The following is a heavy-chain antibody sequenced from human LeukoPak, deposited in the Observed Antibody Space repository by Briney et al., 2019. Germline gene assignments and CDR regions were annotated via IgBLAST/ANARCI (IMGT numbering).Heavy chain of an antibody. Sequence: EASVKVSCKASGYTFTSYDINWVRPATGQGLEWMGVMNTNSGNTGYAQRFRGRVTITRNTSISTAYMELSSLRSEDTAVYYCARGASRSFDYWGQGTLVTVSS. CDR1: GYTFTSYD. V-gene: IGHV1-8*03. CDR3: ARGASRSFDY. J-gene: IGHJ4*02. D-gene: IGHD6-6*01. CDR2: MNTNSGNT.